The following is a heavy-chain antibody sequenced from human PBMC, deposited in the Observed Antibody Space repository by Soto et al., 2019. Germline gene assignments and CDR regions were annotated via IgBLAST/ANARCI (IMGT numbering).Heavy chain of an antibody. D-gene: IGHD6-19*01. J-gene: IGHJ6*02. CDR1: GGSFSGYY. CDR3: ARDRKPSDYRGLDV. CDR2: INHSGTI. Sequence: PSETLSLTCAVYGGSFSGYYWSWIRQPPGKGLEWIGEINHSGTINYNPSLKSRVAVSLDTSKNQFFLRLTSVTAADTAVYYCARDRKPSDYRGLDVWGQGTTVTVSS. V-gene: IGHV4-34*01.